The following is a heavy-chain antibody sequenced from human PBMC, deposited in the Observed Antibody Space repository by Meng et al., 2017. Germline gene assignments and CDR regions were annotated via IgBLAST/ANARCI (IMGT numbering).Heavy chain of an antibody. Sequence: QGQLWQAWAGVKGPGASVKVSCKASGYTFTSYAMHWVRQAPGQSLEWMGWLNAGNGDTKYSQKFQGRVTITRDSSASTAYMELSSLRSEDTAVYYCARDSCTGGICYRGSFDYWAQGTLVTVSS. CDR2: LNAGNGDT. V-gene: IGHV1-3*01. D-gene: IGHD2-15*01. J-gene: IGHJ4*02. CDR1: GYTFTSYA. CDR3: ARDSCTGGICYRGSFDY.